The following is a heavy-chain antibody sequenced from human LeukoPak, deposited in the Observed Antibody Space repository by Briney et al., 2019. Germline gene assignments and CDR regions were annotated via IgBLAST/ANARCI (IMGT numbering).Heavy chain of an antibody. CDR3: TTEPGWLQFEYFQH. D-gene: IGHD5-24*01. CDR1: GFTFSSYG. J-gene: IGHJ1*01. Sequence: GRSLRLSCAASGFTFSSYGMHWVRQAPGKGLEWVAVIWYDGSNKYYADSVKGRFTISRDNSKNTLYLQMNSLRAEDTAVYYCTTEPGWLQFEYFQHWGQGTLVTVCS. CDR2: IWYDGSNK. V-gene: IGHV3-33*01.